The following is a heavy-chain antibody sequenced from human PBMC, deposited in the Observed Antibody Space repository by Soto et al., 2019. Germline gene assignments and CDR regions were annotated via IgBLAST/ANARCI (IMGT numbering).Heavy chain of an antibody. CDR3: ASPTREWLPPARDYYYGMDV. CDR1: GGTFSSYA. V-gene: IGHV1-69*06. J-gene: IGHJ6*02. CDR2: IIPIFGTA. D-gene: IGHD3-3*01. Sequence: QVQLVQSGAEVKKPGSSVKVSCKASGGTFSSYAISWVRQAPGQGPEWMGGIIPIFGTANYAKKFQGRVTITADKSTSTAYMELSSLRSEDTAVYYCASPTREWLPPARDYYYGMDVWGQGTTVTVSS.